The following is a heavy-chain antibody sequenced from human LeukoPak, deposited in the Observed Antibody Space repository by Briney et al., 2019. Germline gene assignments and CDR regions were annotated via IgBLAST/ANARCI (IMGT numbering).Heavy chain of an antibody. CDR1: GYTFTDYY. CDR2: VDPEDGET. Sequence: VKISCKVSGYTFTDYYMYWVQQAPGKGLEWMGLVDPEDGETKYAEKFQGRVTIIADTSTDTAYMELSSLRSEDTAVYYCATTKGTIPYLDHWGQGTQVTVSS. CDR3: ATTKGTIPYLDH. V-gene: IGHV1-69-2*01. J-gene: IGHJ4*02. D-gene: IGHD3-3*01.